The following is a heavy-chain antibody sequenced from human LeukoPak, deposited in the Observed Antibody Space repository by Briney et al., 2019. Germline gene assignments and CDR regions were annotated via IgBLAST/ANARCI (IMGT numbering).Heavy chain of an antibody. Sequence: SETLSLTCTVSGGSISTSSYYWSWIRQPPGKGLEWIGEINHSGSTNYNPSLKSRVTISVDTSKNQFSLKLSSVTAADTAVYYCARIGAAAGTVGWFDPWGQGTLVTVSS. V-gene: IGHV4-39*07. CDR2: INHSGST. J-gene: IGHJ5*02. CDR1: GGSISTSSYY. D-gene: IGHD6-13*01. CDR3: ARIGAAAGTVGWFDP.